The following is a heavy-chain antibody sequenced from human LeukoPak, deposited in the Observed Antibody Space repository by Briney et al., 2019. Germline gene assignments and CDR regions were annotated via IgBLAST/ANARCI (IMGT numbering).Heavy chain of an antibody. V-gene: IGHV2-70*11. CDR3: ARTSRYYGMDV. J-gene: IGHJ6*02. Sequence: TLSLTCTVSGGSISSYYWSWIRQPPGKALEWLARIDWDDDKYYSTSLKTRLTISKDTSKNQVVLTMTNMDPVDTATYYCARTSRYYGMDVWGQGTTVTVSS. CDR1: GGSISSYY. CDR2: IDWDDDK.